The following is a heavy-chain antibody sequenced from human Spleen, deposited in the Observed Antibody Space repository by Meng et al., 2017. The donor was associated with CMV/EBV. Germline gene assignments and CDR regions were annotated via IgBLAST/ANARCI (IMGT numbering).Heavy chain of an antibody. CDR2: IKEDGSET. J-gene: IGHJ5*02. CDR3: ARDEYQVNWFDP. D-gene: IGHD2-2*01. CDR1: GFTVSRNY. V-gene: IGHV3-7*01. Sequence: GESLKISCAASGFTVSRNYMTWVRQAPGKGLEWVANIKEDGSETYYVDSVRGRFTISRDNAKSSVYLQMNSLRAEDTGVYFCARDEYQVNWFDPWGQGTLVTVSS.